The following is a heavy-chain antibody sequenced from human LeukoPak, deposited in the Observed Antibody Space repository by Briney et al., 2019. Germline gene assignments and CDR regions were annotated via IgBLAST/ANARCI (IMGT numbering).Heavy chain of an antibody. CDR1: GYTFTSYY. V-gene: IGHV1-46*01. J-gene: IGHJ5*02. CDR3: ARVGLASGYDFWSGYYHPHNWFDP. CDR2: INPSGGST. D-gene: IGHD3-3*01. Sequence: ASVKVSCKASGYTFTSYYMHWVRQAPGQGLEWMGIINPSGGSTSYAQKFQGRVTMTRDMSTSTVYMELSSLRSEDTAVYYCARVGLASGYDFWSGYYHPHNWFDPWGQGTLVTVSS.